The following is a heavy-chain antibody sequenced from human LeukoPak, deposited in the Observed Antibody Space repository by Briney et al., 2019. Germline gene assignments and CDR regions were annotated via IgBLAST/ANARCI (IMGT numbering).Heavy chain of an antibody. D-gene: IGHD3-22*01. V-gene: IGHV3-74*01. Sequence: PGGSLRLSCAASGFTFSSYWMHWVRQAPGKGLVWLSRINSDGSSTSYADSVKGRFTISRDNAKNTLYLHMNSLRAEDTAVYYCVRAMIVVVIHDWGQGTLVTVSS. CDR3: VRAMIVVVIHD. CDR2: INSDGSST. J-gene: IGHJ4*02. CDR1: GFTFSSYW.